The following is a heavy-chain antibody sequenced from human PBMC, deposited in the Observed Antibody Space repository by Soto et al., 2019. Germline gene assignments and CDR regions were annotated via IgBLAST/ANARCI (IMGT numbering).Heavy chain of an antibody. CDR1: GYTFTSYG. Sequence: QVQLVQSGAEVKKPGASVKVSCKASGYTFTSYGISWVRQAPGQGLEWMGWISAYNGNTNYAHKLQGRVTMTTDTSTSTAYMELMSLRSDDTAVYYCARGPDCSSTSCYWTDAFDYWGQGTLVTVSS. J-gene: IGHJ4*02. D-gene: IGHD2-2*01. CDR2: ISAYNGNT. V-gene: IGHV1-18*01. CDR3: ARGPDCSSTSCYWTDAFDY.